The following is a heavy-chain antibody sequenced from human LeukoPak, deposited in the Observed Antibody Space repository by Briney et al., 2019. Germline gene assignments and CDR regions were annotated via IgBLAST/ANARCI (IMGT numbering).Heavy chain of an antibody. CDR1: GGSISSYY. Sequence: SETLSLTCTVSGGSISSYYWSWIRQPPGKGLEWIGYLYYSGSTNYNPSLKSRVTISVGTSKNQFSLKLSSVTAADTAVYYCARGNWGPYYFDYWGQGTLVTVSS. CDR2: LYYSGST. J-gene: IGHJ4*02. CDR3: ARGNWGPYYFDY. V-gene: IGHV4-59*01. D-gene: IGHD3-16*01.